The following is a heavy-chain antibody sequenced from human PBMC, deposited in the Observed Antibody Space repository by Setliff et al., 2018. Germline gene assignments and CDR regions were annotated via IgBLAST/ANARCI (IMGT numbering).Heavy chain of an antibody. V-gene: IGHV4-59*01. J-gene: IGHJ1*01. CDR3: ARGMPIGDFQP. Sequence: SETLSLTGTVSGDSISLYYWSWIRQPPGKGLEWIGYLYNSGSAKYNPSLKSRVTISLDTSKNHFSLNLTSVTAADTAIYYCARGMPIGDFQPWGQGTLVTV. CDR1: GDSISLYY. CDR2: LYNSGSA. D-gene: IGHD2-2*01.